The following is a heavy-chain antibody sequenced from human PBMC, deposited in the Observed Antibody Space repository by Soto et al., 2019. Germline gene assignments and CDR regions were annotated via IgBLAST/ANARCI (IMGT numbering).Heavy chain of an antibody. D-gene: IGHD4-17*01. V-gene: IGHV1-46*01. CDR2: INPSGGST. Sequence: ASVKVSCKASGYTFTRNYMHWVRQAPGQGLEWMGIINPSGGSTSYAQKFQGRVTMTRDTSTSTVYMELSSLRSEDTAVYYCAREWITVTTFGTIDYWGQGTLVTVAS. J-gene: IGHJ4*02. CDR3: AREWITVTTFGTIDY. CDR1: GYTFTRNY.